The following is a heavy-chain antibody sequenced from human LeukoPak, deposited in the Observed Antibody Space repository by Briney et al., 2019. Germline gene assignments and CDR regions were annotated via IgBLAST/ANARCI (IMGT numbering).Heavy chain of an antibody. J-gene: IGHJ4*02. CDR3: ARLAGWLQARFDY. CDR2: IYYSGST. Sequence: PSETLSLTCAVYGGSFSGYYWSWIRQPPGKGLEWIGSIYYSGSTYYNPSLKSRVTISVDTSKNQFSLKLSSVTAADTAVYYCARLAGWLQARFDYWGQGTLVTVSS. V-gene: IGHV4-34*01. CDR1: GGSFSGYY. D-gene: IGHD5-24*01.